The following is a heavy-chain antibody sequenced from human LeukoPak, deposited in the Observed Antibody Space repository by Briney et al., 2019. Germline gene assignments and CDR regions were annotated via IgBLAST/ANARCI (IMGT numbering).Heavy chain of an antibody. CDR2: IRSKAFGETA. J-gene: IGHJ4*02. D-gene: IGHD7-27*01. V-gene: IGHV3-49*04. CDR1: GFTFSSYA. CDR3: TRDRGSSTLGDY. Sequence: GGSLRLSCVASGFTFSSYAMSWVRQAPGKGLEWVGFIRSKAFGETAEYAASVKGRFTISRDDSKSIAYLQMNSLKTEDTAVYYCTRDRGSSTLGDYWGQGTLVTVSS.